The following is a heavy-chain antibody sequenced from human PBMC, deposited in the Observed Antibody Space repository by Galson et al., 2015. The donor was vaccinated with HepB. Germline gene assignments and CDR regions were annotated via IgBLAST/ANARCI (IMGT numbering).Heavy chain of an antibody. V-gene: IGHV1-24*01. CDR2: FDPEDGET. CDR3: AIYCSSTSSSRGGWFDP. D-gene: IGHD2-2*01. Sequence: SVTVSCKVSGYTLTELSMHWVRQAPGKGLEWMGGFDPEDGETIYAQKFQGRVTMTEDTSTDTACMELSSLRSEDTAVYYCAIYCSSTSSSRGGWFDPWGQGTLVTVSS. CDR1: GYTLTELS. J-gene: IGHJ5*02.